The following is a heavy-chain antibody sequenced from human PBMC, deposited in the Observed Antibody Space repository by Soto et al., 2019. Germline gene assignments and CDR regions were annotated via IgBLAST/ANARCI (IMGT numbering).Heavy chain of an antibody. Sequence: PSETLSLTCTVSGGSISSSSYYWGWIRQPPGKGLEWIGSIYYSGSTYYNPSLKSRVTISVDTSKNQFSLKLSSVTAADTAVYYCASLTYYGSGSYPSQDYWGQGTLVTVSS. J-gene: IGHJ4*02. CDR1: GGSISSSSYY. CDR3: ASLTYYGSGSYPSQDY. CDR2: IYYSGST. V-gene: IGHV4-39*01. D-gene: IGHD3-10*01.